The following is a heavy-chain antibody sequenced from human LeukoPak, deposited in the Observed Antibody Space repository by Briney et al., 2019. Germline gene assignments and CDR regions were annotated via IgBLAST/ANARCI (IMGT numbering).Heavy chain of an antibody. D-gene: IGHD3-3*01. CDR3: ARAGDYDFWSGSYGMDV. J-gene: IGHJ6*02. V-gene: IGHV1-69*13. Sequence: SVKVSCKASGGTFSSYAISWVRQAPGQGLEWMGGIIPIFGTANYAQKFQGRVTITADESTSTAYMELSSLRSEDTAVYYCARAGDYDFWSGSYGMDVWGQGTTVTVSS. CDR2: IIPIFGTA. CDR1: GGTFSSYA.